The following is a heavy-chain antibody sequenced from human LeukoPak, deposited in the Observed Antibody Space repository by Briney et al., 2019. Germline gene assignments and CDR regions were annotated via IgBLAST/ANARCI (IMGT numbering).Heavy chain of an antibody. CDR1: GFTFSSYA. CDR2: ISGSGGST. J-gene: IGHJ4*02. Sequence: GGSLRLSCAASGFTFSSYAMSWVRQAPGKGLEWVSAISGSGGSTYYADSVKGRFTISRDNSKNTLYLQMNSLRAEDTAVYYCAKGDDVSQNRRFLGYSGYDRFDYWGQGTLVTVSS. V-gene: IGHV3-23*01. CDR3: AKGDDVSQNRRFLGYSGYDRFDY. D-gene: IGHD5-12*01.